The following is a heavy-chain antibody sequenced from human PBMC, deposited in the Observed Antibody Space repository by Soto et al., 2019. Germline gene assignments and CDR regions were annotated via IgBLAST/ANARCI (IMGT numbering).Heavy chain of an antibody. V-gene: IGHV3-64D*09. D-gene: IGHD3-22*01. CDR3: VKVQGYYDSSGYYDY. Sequence: GGSLRLSCSASGFTFSSYAMHWVRQAPGKGLEYVSAISSNGGSTYYADSVKGRFNISRDNSKNTLYLQMSSLRAEDTAVYYCVKVQGYYDSSGYYDYWGQGTLVTVSS. CDR1: GFTFSSYA. CDR2: ISSNGGST. J-gene: IGHJ4*02.